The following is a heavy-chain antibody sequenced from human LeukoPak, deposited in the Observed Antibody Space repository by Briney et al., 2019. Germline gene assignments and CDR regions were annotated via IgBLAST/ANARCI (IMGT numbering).Heavy chain of an antibody. D-gene: IGHD3-10*01. Sequence: ASVKVSCKASGYTFTSCGISWVRQAPRQALEWMGWISAYNGNTNYAQKLQGRVTMTTDTSTSTAYMELKSLRSDDTAVYYCAGSGSWEDYYYYMDVWGKGTTVTVSS. V-gene: IGHV1-18*01. CDR1: GYTFTSCG. CDR2: ISAYNGNT. J-gene: IGHJ6*03. CDR3: AGSGSWEDYYYYMDV.